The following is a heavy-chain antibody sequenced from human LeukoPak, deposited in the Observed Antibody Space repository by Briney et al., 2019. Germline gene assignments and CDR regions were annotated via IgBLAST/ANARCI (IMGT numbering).Heavy chain of an antibody. D-gene: IGHD3-22*01. V-gene: IGHV4-31*03. CDR3: ARRGASGYYLS. CDR1: GGSISSGGYY. Sequence: PSETLSLTCSVSGGSISSGGYYWSWIRQHPGKGLEWIGYIYYSGSTYYNPSLKSRVTISVDTSKNQFSLKLSSVTAADTAVYYCARRGASGYYLSWGQGTLVTVSS. J-gene: IGHJ4*02. CDR2: IYYSGST.